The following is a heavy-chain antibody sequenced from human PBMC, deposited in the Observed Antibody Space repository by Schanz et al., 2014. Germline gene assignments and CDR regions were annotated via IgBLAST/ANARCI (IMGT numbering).Heavy chain of an antibody. CDR3: ARDLLVSHYDFWSGNDY. CDR1: GFTFSSYA. J-gene: IGHJ4*02. D-gene: IGHD3-3*01. V-gene: IGHV3-23*01. CDR2: INSDGTTT. Sequence: EVQLLESGGGLVQPGGSLRLSCVASGFTFSSYAMSWVRQAPGKGLEWVSHINSDGTTTTYADSVKGRFTISRDNAKNSLYLQMNSLRADDTAVYYCARDLLVSHYDFWSGNDYWGQGTLGTVSS.